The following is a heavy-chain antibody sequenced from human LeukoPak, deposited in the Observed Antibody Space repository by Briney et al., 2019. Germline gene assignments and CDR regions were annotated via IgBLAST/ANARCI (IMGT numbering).Heavy chain of an antibody. CDR1: GGSISSSSYY. J-gene: IGHJ4*02. D-gene: IGHD3-3*01. CDR2: IYYSGST. V-gene: IGHV4-39*01. CDR3: ARHLNADFWSAIGGGYFDY. Sequence: SETLSLTCTVSGGSISSSSYYWGWIRQPPGKGLEWIGSIYYSGSTYYNPSLKSRVTISVDTSENQFSLKLSSVTAADTAVYYCARHLNADFWSAIGGGYFDYWGQGTLVTVSS.